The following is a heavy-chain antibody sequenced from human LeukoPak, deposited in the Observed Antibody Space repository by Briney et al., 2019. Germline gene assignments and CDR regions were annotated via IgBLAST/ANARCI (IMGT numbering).Heavy chain of an antibody. V-gene: IGHV1-2*02. D-gene: IGHD5-18*01. J-gene: IGHJ6*02. CDR1: GDTFTGYY. CDR3: ASPTNSYGYYYYYGMDV. Sequence: ASVKVSCKASGDTFTGYYMHWVRQAPGQGLEWMGWINPNSGGTNYAQKFQGRVTMTRNTSISTAYMELSRLRSDDTAVYYCASPTNSYGYYYYYGMDVWGQGTTVTVSS. CDR2: INPNSGGT.